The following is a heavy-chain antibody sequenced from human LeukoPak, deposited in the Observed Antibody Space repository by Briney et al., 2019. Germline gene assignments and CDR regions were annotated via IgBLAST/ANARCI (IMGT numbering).Heavy chain of an antibody. CDR2: IWFDGSKK. J-gene: IGHJ5*02. Sequence: GGSLRLSCEASGFTFSTYTMHWVRQAPGKGLEWVATIWFDGSKKYYADSVKGRFTISRDNSQNMLYLQINSLRVEDTAVYYCATDSFTIITTAWGQGTLVTVSS. CDR3: ATDSFTIITTA. CDR1: GFTFSTYT. V-gene: IGHV3-33*01. D-gene: IGHD3-3*01.